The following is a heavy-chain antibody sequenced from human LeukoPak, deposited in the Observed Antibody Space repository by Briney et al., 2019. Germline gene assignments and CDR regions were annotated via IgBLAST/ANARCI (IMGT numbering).Heavy chain of an antibody. CDR3: ARDRSSTNMDV. CDR1: GFTFRNHG. V-gene: IGHV3-33*01. CDR2: IWYDGSDK. J-gene: IGHJ6*02. D-gene: IGHD2-2*01. Sequence: GGPLRLSCAASGFTFRNHGMHWVRQAPGKGLEGVAVIWYDGSDKYYADSVKGRFTISRDNSKNTLYLQMNSLRAEDTAVYYCARDRSSTNMDVWGQGTTVTVSS.